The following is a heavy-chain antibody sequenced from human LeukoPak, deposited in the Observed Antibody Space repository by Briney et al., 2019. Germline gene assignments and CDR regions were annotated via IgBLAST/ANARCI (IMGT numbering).Heavy chain of an antibody. V-gene: IGHV4-39*01. CDR1: GGSISSSSYY. Sequence: PSETLSLTCTVSGGSISSSSYYWGGIRQPPGKGLEGIGSIYYSGSTYYNPSLKSRVTISVDTSKNQFSLKLSSVTAADKAVYYCARRIVVTRGFDYWGQGTLVTVSS. J-gene: IGHJ4*02. CDR3: ARRIVVTRGFDY. CDR2: IYYSGST. D-gene: IGHD4-23*01.